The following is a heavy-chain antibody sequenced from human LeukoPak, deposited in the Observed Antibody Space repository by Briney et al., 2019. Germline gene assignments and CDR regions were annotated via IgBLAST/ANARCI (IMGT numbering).Heavy chain of an antibody. D-gene: IGHD3-10*01. CDR3: AKDLLFGPGLRYFDY. CDR2: IRYDGSNK. J-gene: IGHJ4*02. CDR1: GFTFSSYG. Sequence: QPGGSLRLSCAASGFTFSSYGMHWVRQAPGKGLEWMAFIRYDGSNKYYADSVKGRFTISRDNSKNTLYLQMNSLRAEDTAVYYCAKDLLFGPGLRYFDYWGQGTLVTVSS. V-gene: IGHV3-30*02.